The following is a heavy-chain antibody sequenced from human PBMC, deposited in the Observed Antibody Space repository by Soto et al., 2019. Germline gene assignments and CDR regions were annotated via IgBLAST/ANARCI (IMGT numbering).Heavy chain of an antibody. CDR2: TSYDGTNK. J-gene: IGHJ4*02. D-gene: IGHD4-17*01. CDR3: AGVYYGGDSVNNF. Sequence: PGGSLRLPCAGSGFTFSNYALSWVRPAPGKGLEWVAATSYDGTNKYYADSVKGRFIISRDNSQNTLDLQMNTLRPEDTAVYYCAGVYYGGDSVNNFWGQGSPVTVSS. V-gene: IGHV3-30-3*01. CDR1: GFTFSNYA.